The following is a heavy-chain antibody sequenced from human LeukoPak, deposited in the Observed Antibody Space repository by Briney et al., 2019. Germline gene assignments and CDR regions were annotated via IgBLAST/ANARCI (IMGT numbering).Heavy chain of an antibody. V-gene: IGHV3-33*01. J-gene: IGHJ4*02. D-gene: IGHD3-22*01. Sequence: GRSLRLSCAASGFTFSSYGMHWVRQAPGKGLEWVAVIWYDGSNKYYADSVKGRFTTSRDNSKNTLYLEMNSLRAEDTAVYYCARASSPNYYDSSGYYPTLDYWGQGTLVTVSS. CDR1: GFTFSSYG. CDR2: IWYDGSNK. CDR3: ARASSPNYYDSSGYYPTLDY.